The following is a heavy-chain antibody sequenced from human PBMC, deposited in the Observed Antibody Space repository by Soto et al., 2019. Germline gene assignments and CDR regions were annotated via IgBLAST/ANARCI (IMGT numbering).Heavy chain of an antibody. Sequence: QLQPQESGPGLVKPAETLSLKCAVSGGSVSSGNYFWGWIRQPPRKGLEWIGNIYYNGDTYYSPSLKNRVAMSVDTAQNQSSLRLTSVTAAETAVYYCARRLSGNWTRGHAFDFWGQGTLVTVSS. J-gene: IGHJ3*01. V-gene: IGHV4-39*01. CDR1: GGSVSSGNYF. D-gene: IGHD1-20*01. CDR2: IYYNGDT. CDR3: ARRLSGNWTRGHAFDF.